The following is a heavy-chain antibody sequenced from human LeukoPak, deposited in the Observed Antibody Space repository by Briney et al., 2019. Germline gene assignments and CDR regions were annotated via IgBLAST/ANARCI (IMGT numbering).Heavy chain of an antibody. Sequence: SETLSLTCTVSGGSIGNYYWNWIRQPAGKGLEWIGRFHSSGSFNYTPSLKSRVTMSVDTFKNHFSLRLNSVTAADTAVYYCAKDGGQITGTYDYWGQGTLVTVSS. V-gene: IGHV4-4*07. D-gene: IGHD1-7*01. CDR3: AKDGGQITGTYDY. CDR1: GGSIGNYY. J-gene: IGHJ4*02. CDR2: FHSSGSF.